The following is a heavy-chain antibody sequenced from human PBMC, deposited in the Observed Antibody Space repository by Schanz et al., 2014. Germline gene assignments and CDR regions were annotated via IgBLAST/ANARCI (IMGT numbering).Heavy chain of an antibody. CDR2: ISYGGSDK. D-gene: IGHD6-25*01. V-gene: IGHV3-30*04. Sequence: QVQLVESGGSVVQPGRSLRLSCAASGFSFSTYAMHWVRQAPGKGLEWVAVISYGGSDKYYTDSVKGHFTISRDDSKNTLYLQMNSLRAEDTAIYYCARDGRKYSSGTLDYFDNWGQGTLVTVSS. CDR1: GFSFSTYA. J-gene: IGHJ4*02. CDR3: ARDGRKYSSGTLDYFDN.